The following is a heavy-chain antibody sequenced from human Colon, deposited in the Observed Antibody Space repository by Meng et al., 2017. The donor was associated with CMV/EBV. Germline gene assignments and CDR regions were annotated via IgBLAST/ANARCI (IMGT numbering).Heavy chain of an antibody. D-gene: IGHD3-10*01. CDR1: GFMFSGYI. V-gene: IGHV3-48*04. Sequence: GESLKISCVASGFMFSGYIMTWVRQAPGKGLEWIASIRSSGNSIKYADSVRGRFTISPDNANNSMYLQMNSLTGDDTAVYYCARDGGSGSYYMSVDGMDVWGQGTTVTVSS. CDR2: IRSSGNSI. J-gene: IGHJ6*02. CDR3: ARDGGSGSYYMSVDGMDV.